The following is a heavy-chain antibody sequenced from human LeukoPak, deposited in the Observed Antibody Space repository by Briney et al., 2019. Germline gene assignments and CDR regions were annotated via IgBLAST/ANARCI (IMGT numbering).Heavy chain of an antibody. D-gene: IGHD6-25*01. CDR3: ARPAGYPGLNYFDY. V-gene: IGHV4-34*01. J-gene: IGHJ4*02. Sequence: PSETLSLTCAVYGGSFSGYYWSWIRQPPGKGLEWIGEINHSGSTNYNPSLKSRVTISVATSKNQFSLKLSSVTAADTAVYYCARPAGYPGLNYFDYWGQGTLVTVSS. CDR1: GGSFSGYY. CDR2: INHSGST.